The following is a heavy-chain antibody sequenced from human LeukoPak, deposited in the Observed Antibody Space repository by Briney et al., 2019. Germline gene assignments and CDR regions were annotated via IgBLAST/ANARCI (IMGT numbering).Heavy chain of an antibody. Sequence: GGSLRLSCAASGFTFSSYWMSWVRQAPGKGLEWVANIKQDGSEKYYVDSVKGRFTISRDNAKNSLYLQMNSLRAEDTAVYYCAKESAPNGWELDYFDYWGQGTLVTVSS. CDR2: IKQDGSEK. D-gene: IGHD1-26*01. J-gene: IGHJ4*02. V-gene: IGHV3-7*03. CDR1: GFTFSSYW. CDR3: AKESAPNGWELDYFDY.